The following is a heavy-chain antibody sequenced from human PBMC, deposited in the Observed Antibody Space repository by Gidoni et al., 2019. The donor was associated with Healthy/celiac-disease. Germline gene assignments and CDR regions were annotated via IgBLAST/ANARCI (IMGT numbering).Heavy chain of an antibody. CDR2: IYSGGRT. Sequence: EVQLVESGGGLIQPGGSLRLSCAASGFTVSSNYMSWVRQAPGQGLECFSVIYSGGRTSYADSVKGRFTISRDNSKNTLYLQMNSLRAEDTAVYYCASSYCSGGSCQIRWGQGTLVTVSS. D-gene: IGHD2-15*01. V-gene: IGHV3-53*01. CDR3: ASSYCSGGSCQIR. CDR1: GFTVSSNY. J-gene: IGHJ4*02.